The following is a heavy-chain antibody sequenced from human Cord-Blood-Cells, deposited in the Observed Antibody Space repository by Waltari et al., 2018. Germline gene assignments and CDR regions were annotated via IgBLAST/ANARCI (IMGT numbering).Heavy chain of an antibody. CDR2: MYWDDDK. CDR1: GFSLSTSGVG. Sequence: QITLKESGTTLVKPTQTLTLTCTFSGFSLSTSGVGVGWIRQPPAKALEWLALMYWDDDKRYSPAPKVKLTITKDTTKNHVVHTSTNMDHVDTATYCCADTVPGYSSSWYPRGDASDIWSQGTMVTVSS. J-gene: IGHJ3*02. D-gene: IGHD6-13*01. V-gene: IGHV2-5*02. CDR3: ADTVPGYSSSWYPRGDASDI.